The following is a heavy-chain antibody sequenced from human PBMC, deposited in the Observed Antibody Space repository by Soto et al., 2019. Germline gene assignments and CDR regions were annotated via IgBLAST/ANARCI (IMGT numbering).Heavy chain of an antibody. Sequence: EVQLVESGGGLVKPGGSLRLSCAASGFTFSSYSMNWVRQAPGKGLEWVSSISSSSSYIYYADSVKGRFTISRDNAKNSLYLQMNSLRAEATAVYYCSILSYGDYDDAFDIWGQGTMVTVSS. CDR3: SILSYGDYDDAFDI. V-gene: IGHV3-21*01. CDR1: GFTFSSYS. J-gene: IGHJ3*02. D-gene: IGHD4-17*01. CDR2: ISSSSSYI.